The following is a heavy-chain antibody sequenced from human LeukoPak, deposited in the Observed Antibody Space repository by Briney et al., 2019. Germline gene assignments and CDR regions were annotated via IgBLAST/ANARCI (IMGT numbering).Heavy chain of an antibody. D-gene: IGHD6-6*01. J-gene: IGHJ4*02. Sequence: ASVKVSCKASEYTFTDYYIHWVRQAPGQGLGWMGWVNPSSGDTDYAQKFQVSVTVTRDTSISTAYMELTSLKSDDTAVYYCARGGIAARPFDYWGQGTLVTVSS. V-gene: IGHV1-2*02. CDR3: ARGGIAARPFDY. CDR1: EYTFTDYY. CDR2: VNPSSGDT.